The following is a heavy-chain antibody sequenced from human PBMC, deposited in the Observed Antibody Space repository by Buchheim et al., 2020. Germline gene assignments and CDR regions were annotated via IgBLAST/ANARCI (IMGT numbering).Heavy chain of an antibody. V-gene: IGHV3-74*01. CDR1: GFSFSSCW. J-gene: IGHJ4*02. Sequence: EVQLVESGGGLVQPGGFLRLSCAASGFSFSSCWMHWVRQTPGKGLLWVSRTNTDGTYTSYADSVKGRFTISRDNARNMVYLEMNSLRAEDTAVYYCVSPGIRDGYDFDYWGQGT. D-gene: IGHD5-24*01. CDR2: TNTDGTYT. CDR3: VSPGIRDGYDFDY.